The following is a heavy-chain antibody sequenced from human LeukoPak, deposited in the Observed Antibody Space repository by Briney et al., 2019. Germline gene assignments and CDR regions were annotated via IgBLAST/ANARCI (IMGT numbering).Heavy chain of an antibody. CDR3: ARGRLGANDY. Sequence: PGGSLRLSCAASGFTFRTYWMSWVRQAPGKELEWVANIKQDGSEKYYVDSVKGRFTISRDNAKNSPYLQMNSLRVEDTAVYYCARGRLGANDYWGQGTLVTVSS. J-gene: IGHJ4*02. CDR1: GFTFRTYW. D-gene: IGHD1-26*01. V-gene: IGHV3-7*01. CDR2: IKQDGSEK.